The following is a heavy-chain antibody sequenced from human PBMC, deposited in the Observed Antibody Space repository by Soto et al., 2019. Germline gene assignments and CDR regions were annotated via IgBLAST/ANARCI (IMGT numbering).Heavy chain of an antibody. Sequence: SETLSLTCAVYGGSFSGYYWSWIRQPPGKGLEWIGEINHGGSTNYNPSLKSRVTISVDTSKNQFSLKLSSVAAADTAVYYCVRAMSDYYYYMDVWGKGTTVTVSS. CDR1: GGSFSGYY. J-gene: IGHJ6*03. V-gene: IGHV4-34*01. CDR3: VRAMSDYYYYMDV. CDR2: INHGGST.